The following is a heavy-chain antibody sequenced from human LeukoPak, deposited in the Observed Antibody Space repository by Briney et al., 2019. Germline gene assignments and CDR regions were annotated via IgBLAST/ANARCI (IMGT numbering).Heavy chain of an antibody. Sequence: GGSLRLSCAVSGFTFSDYYMSWIRQAPGKGLEWVGRIKSKTDGGTTDYPAPVKGRFTISRDDSKNTLYLQMKSLKTEDTAVYYCTTDAATEVSLDYWGQGTLVTVSS. CDR2: IKSKTDGGTT. V-gene: IGHV3-15*01. J-gene: IGHJ4*02. D-gene: IGHD6-25*01. CDR1: GFTFSDYY. CDR3: TTDAATEVSLDY.